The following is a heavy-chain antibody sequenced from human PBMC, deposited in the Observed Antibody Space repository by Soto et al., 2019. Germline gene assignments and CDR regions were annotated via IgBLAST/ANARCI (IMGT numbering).Heavy chain of an antibody. CDR2: ISGSDDGK. V-gene: IGHV3-23*01. CDR1: GFTFSSYA. CDR3: AKAGIGLSGRTKCYSFDS. Sequence: EVQLLESGGGLVQPGGSLRLSCAASGFTFSSYAMSWVRQAPEKGLEWVSAISGSDDGKYHADSARGRFTISRDSSKNALYLQMIGPRAEDTALYYCAKAGIGLSGRTKCYSFDSWGQGTLVTVSS. J-gene: IGHJ4*02. D-gene: IGHD2-15*01.